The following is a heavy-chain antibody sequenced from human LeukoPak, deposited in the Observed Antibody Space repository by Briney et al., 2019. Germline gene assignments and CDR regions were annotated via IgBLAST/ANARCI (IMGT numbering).Heavy chain of an antibody. D-gene: IGHD6-19*01. CDR3: ALLAVASDFDY. V-gene: IGHV3-48*03. J-gene: IGHJ4*02. CDR2: IGASGTTR. Sequence: PGRSLRLSCAVSGFPFSFYEMNWVRQAPGKGLEWVSNIGASGTTRYYADSVKGRFSISRDNAKSSLYLQMNSLRVEDTAVYYCALLAVASDFDYWGQGALVTVSS. CDR1: GFPFSFYE.